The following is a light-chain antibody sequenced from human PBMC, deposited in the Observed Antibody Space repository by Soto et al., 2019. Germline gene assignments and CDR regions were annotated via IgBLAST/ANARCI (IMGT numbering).Light chain of an antibody. CDR3: QQYGRMYT. CDR2: GAS. Sequence: EIVLTQSPGTLSLSPGERATLSCSASQSVSSSYLAWYQQKPGQAPRLLIYGASSRATGIPDRFSGSGSATDFAHTISRLEPEDFAVYYCQQYGRMYTFGKKTKLEI. CDR1: QSVSSSY. J-gene: IGKJ2*01. V-gene: IGKV3-20*01.